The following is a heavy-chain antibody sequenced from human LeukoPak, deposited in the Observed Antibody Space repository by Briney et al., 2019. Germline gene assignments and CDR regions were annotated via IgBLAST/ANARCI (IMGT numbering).Heavy chain of an antibody. CDR1: GGSISSYY. CDR3: ARVTTVTTGGWFDP. Sequence: PSETLSLTCTVSGGSISSYYWSWIRQPPGKGLEWIGYIYYSGSTNYNPSLKSRVTISVDTSKNQFSLKLSSVTAADTAVYYCARVTTVTTGGWFDPWGQGTLVTVSS. V-gene: IGHV4-59*12. J-gene: IGHJ5*02. CDR2: IYYSGST. D-gene: IGHD4-17*01.